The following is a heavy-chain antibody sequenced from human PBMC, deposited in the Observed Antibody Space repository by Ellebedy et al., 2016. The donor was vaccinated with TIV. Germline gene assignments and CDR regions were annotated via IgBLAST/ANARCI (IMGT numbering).Heavy chain of an antibody. J-gene: IGHJ4*02. Sequence: SETLSLXXSVSGDSTSPYFWSWIRQPAGKGLEWIGRIFPGGRTDYNPSLKSRITMSQDRSKNQFSLKVTSVTAADTAVYYCALRGRESVGFDFWGQGTLVTVSS. CDR2: IFPGGRT. CDR1: GDSTSPYF. D-gene: IGHD3-16*01. V-gene: IGHV4-4*07. CDR3: ALRGRESVGFDF.